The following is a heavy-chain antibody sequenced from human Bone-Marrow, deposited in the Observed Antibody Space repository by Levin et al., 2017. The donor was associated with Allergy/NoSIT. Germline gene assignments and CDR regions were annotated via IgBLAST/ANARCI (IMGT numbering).Heavy chain of an antibody. CDR3: ARGMTYYYDSSGYLDY. CDR1: GFTFSDHY. D-gene: IGHD3-22*01. CDR2: ISSSGRTI. V-gene: IGHV3-11*01. J-gene: IGHJ4*02. Sequence: LSLTCAASGFTFSDHYMNWIRQAPGKGLEWVSYISSSGRTIYYADSVKGRFTISRDNAKNSLYLQMNSLRADDTAVYYCARGMTYYYDSSGYLDYWGQGTLVTVSS.